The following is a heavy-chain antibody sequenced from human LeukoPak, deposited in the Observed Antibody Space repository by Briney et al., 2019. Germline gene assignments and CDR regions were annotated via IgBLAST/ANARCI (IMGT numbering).Heavy chain of an antibody. J-gene: IGHJ6*03. CDR2: ISGSVGST. Sequence: GGSLRLSCAASGFTFSSYAMSLVRQAPGEGLEWGSAISGSVGSTYYADSVKGRFTIYRDNSKNTLYLQMNSLRAEDTAVYCSAKDGPTQLAEPGYYYHYMDRWGKGTTVTVSS. CDR1: GFTFSSYA. CDR3: AKDGPTQLAEPGYYYHYMDR. D-gene: IGHD1-14*01. V-gene: IGHV3-23*01.